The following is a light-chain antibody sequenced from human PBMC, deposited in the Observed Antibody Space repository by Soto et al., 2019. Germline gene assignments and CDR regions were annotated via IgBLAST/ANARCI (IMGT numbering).Light chain of an antibody. J-gene: IGLJ3*02. CDR2: DVT. CDR1: TSDVADHNY. CDR3: CSYTGTYTWV. Sequence: QSALTQPRSVSGSPGQSVTLSCTGTTSDVADHNYVSWYQQHPGRAPKLIISDVTNRPSGVPDRFSVSKSGNTVSLTISGLQAEDEAEYYCCSYTGTYTWVFGGGTKLTVL. V-gene: IGLV2-11*01.